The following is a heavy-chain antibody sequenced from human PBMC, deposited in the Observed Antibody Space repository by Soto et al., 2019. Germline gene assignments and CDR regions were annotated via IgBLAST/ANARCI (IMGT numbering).Heavy chain of an antibody. CDR3: ARVKKGWAYCGGDCYSGDAFDI. Sequence: GSLRLSCAASGFTFSSYSMNWVRQAPGKGLEWVSYISSSSSTIYYADSVKGRFTISRDNAKNSLYLQMNSLRDEDTAVYYCARVKKGWAYCGGDCYSGDAFDIWGQGTMVTVSS. CDR1: GFTFSSYS. J-gene: IGHJ3*02. V-gene: IGHV3-48*02. CDR2: ISSSSSTI. D-gene: IGHD2-21*02.